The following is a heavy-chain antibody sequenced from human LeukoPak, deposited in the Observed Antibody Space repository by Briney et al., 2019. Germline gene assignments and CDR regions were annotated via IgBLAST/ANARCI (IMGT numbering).Heavy chain of an antibody. V-gene: IGHV1-2*02. Sequence: ASVKVSCKASGYTFTGYYMHWVRQAPGQGLEWMGWINPNSGGTNYAQKFQGRVTMTRDTSISTAYMELSRLRSDDTAVYYCARVLATVVTPDAFDIWGQGTMVTVSS. D-gene: IGHD4-23*01. CDR1: GYTFTGYY. J-gene: IGHJ3*02. CDR3: ARVLATVVTPDAFDI. CDR2: INPNSGGT.